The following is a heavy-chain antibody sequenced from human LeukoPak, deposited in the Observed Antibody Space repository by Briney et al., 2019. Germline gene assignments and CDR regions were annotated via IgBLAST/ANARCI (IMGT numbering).Heavy chain of an antibody. V-gene: IGHV1-2*02. CDR1: GYTFTGYY. CDR2: INPNSGGT. CDR3: ASSSIAVAGTNY. D-gene: IGHD6-19*01. Sequence: ASVKVSCKASGYTFTGYYMHWVRPAPGQGLEWMGWINPNSGGTNYAQKFQGRVTMTRDTSISTAYMELSRLRSDDTAVYYCASSSIAVAGTNYWGQGTLVTVSS. J-gene: IGHJ4*02.